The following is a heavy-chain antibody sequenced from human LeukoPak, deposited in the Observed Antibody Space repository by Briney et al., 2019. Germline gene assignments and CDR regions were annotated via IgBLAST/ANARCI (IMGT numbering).Heavy chain of an antibody. Sequence: GGSLRPSCAASGFTFSSYAMSWVRQAPGKGLEWVSSVRSSGGSTYYADSVKGRFTVSRDNSKNTLYLQMSSLRAEDTAVYYCAKVTVGTTSRLDTWGQGTLVTVSS. CDR3: AKVTVGTTSRLDT. V-gene: IGHV3-23*01. CDR2: VRSSGGST. CDR1: GFTFSSYA. D-gene: IGHD1-26*01. J-gene: IGHJ5*02.